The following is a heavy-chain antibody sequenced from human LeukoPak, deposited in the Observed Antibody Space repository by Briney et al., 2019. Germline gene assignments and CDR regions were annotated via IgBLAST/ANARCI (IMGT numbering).Heavy chain of an antibody. V-gene: IGHV3-33*06. Sequence: GGSMRLSCAATGFTFGSYGMHWVRQAPGKGLEWVAVIWYDGSNKYYADSVKGRFTISRDNSKNTLYLQMNSLRAEDTAVYYCAKDPAIMSYYYYYMDVWGKGTTVTVSS. J-gene: IGHJ6*03. D-gene: IGHD3-16*01. CDR2: IWYDGSNK. CDR3: AKDPAIMSYYYYYMDV. CDR1: GFTFGSYG.